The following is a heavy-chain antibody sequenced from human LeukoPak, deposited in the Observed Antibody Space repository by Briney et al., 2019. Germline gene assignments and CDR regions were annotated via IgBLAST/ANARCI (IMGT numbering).Heavy chain of an antibody. D-gene: IGHD3-22*01. CDR3: APGRHYYDSSGHPGYFQH. J-gene: IGHJ1*01. Sequence: GGSLRLSCAASGLTFISYGMNWFRQAPAKGWRWVAFIRYDGTNKYYADSVKGRFTISRDNSKNTLYLQMNSLRAEDTAVYYCAPGRHYYDSSGHPGYFQHWGQGTLVTVSS. V-gene: IGHV3-30*02. CDR2: IRYDGTNK. CDR1: GLTFISYG.